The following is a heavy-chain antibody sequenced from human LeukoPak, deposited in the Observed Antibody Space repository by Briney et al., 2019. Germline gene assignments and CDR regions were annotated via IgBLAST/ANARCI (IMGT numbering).Heavy chain of an antibody. CDR3: ARGGKYSGSQHDY. D-gene: IGHD1-26*01. V-gene: IGHV3-30*02. CDR1: GFTFSSYG. CDR2: IRYDGSNK. J-gene: IGHJ4*02. Sequence: PGGSLRLSCAASGFTFSSYGMHWVRQAPGKGLEWVAFIRYDGSNKYYADSVKGRFTISRDNSKNTLYLQMNSLRAEDTAVYYCARGGKYSGSQHDYWGQGTLVTVSS.